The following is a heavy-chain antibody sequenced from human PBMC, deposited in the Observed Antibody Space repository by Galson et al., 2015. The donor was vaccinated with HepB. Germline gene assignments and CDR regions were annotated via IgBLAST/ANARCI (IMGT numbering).Heavy chain of an antibody. CDR3: ARDWKSGYYFIWYFDL. D-gene: IGHD1-26*01. Sequence: LRLSCAASGFTFSSHTMHWVRQAPGKGLEWVALIFFGGGDRYYADSVKGRFTISRDNSKNTLYLQMNSLRAEDTAVYYCARDWKSGYYFIWYFDLWGRGTLVTVSS. CDR2: IFFGGGDR. CDR1: GFTFSSHT. V-gene: IGHV3-30-3*01. J-gene: IGHJ2*01.